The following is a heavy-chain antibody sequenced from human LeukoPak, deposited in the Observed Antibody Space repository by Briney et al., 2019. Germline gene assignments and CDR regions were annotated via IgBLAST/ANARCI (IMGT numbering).Heavy chain of an antibody. D-gene: IGHD4/OR15-4a*01. CDR1: GYTLTELS. J-gene: IGHJ5*02. CDR3: ATVLLPAKRWFDP. V-gene: IGHV1-24*01. CDR2: FDPEDGET. Sequence: GASVKVSCKVSGYTLTELSMHWVRQAPGKGLEWMGGFDPEDGETIYAQKFQGRVTTTEDTSTDTAYMELSSLRSEDTAVYYCATVLLPAKRWFDPWGQGTLVTVSS.